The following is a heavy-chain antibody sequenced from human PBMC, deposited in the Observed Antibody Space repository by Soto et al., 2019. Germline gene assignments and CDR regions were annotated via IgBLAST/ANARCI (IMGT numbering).Heavy chain of an antibody. V-gene: IGHV1-18*01. CDR2: ISAYNGNT. CDR1: GYTFTSYG. CDR3: ARDRPTLLRYFDWSTLTFDY. Sequence: ASVKVSCKASGYTFTSYGISWVRQAPGQGLEWMGWISAYNGNTNYAQKLQGRVTMTPDTSTSTAYMELRSLRSDDTAVYYCARDRPTLLRYFDWSTLTFDYWGQGTLVTVSS. D-gene: IGHD3-9*01. J-gene: IGHJ4*02.